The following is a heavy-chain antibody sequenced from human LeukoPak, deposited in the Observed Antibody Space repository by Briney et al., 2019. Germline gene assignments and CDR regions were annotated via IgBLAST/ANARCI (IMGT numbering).Heavy chain of an antibody. J-gene: IGHJ4*02. CDR3: AKDQVTMVRGVIGY. V-gene: IGHV3-23*01. CDR2: ISGSGGST. CDR1: GSTFSSHT. D-gene: IGHD3-10*01. Sequence: GGSLRLSCAASGSTFSSHTMNWVRQAPGKGLERVSAISGSGGSTYYADSVRGRFTITRDNSKNTLYLQMNSLRAEDTAVYYCAKDQVTMVRGVIGYWGQGTLVTVSS.